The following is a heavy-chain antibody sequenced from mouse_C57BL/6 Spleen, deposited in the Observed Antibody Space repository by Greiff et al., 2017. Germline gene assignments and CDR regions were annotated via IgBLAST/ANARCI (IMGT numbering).Heavy chain of an antibody. CDR2: IYPGDGDT. CDR1: GYAFSSYW. V-gene: IGHV1-80*01. D-gene: IGHD1-1*01. CDR3: AREVITTVVATDY. Sequence: QVQLQQSGAELVKPGASVKISCKASGYAFSSYWMNWVKQRPGTGLEWIGQIYPGDGDTNYNGKFKGKATLTADKSSSTAYMQLSSLTSEDSAVYFCAREVITTVVATDYWGQGTTLTVSS. J-gene: IGHJ2*01.